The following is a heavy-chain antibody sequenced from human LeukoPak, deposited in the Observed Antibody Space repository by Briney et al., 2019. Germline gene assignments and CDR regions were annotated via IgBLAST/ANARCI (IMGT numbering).Heavy chain of an antibody. CDR2: IRYDGSNK. V-gene: IGHV3-33*01. J-gene: IGHJ4*02. D-gene: IGHD6-19*01. CDR1: GFTFSSYG. CDR3: ARDPGYSSGWYFDY. Sequence: GGSLRLSCAASGFTFSSYGMHWVRQAPGKGLEWVAVIRYDGSNKYYADSVKGRFTISRDNSKNTLYLQMNSLRAEDTAVYYCARDPGYSSGWYFDYWGQGTLVTVSS.